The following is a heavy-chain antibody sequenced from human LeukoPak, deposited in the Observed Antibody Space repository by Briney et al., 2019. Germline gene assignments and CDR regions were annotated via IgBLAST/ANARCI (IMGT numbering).Heavy chain of an antibody. J-gene: IGHJ5*02. CDR1: GYSISSGYY. CDR3: ARRSSAFDP. D-gene: IGHD3-3*01. CDR2: IYHSGST. V-gene: IGHV4-38-2*01. Sequence: PSETLSLTCAVSGYSISSGYYWGWIRQPPGKGLEWIGTIYHSGSTYYNPSLKSRVTISVDRSKNQFSLKLSSVTVADTAVYYCARRSSAFDPWGQGTLVTVSS.